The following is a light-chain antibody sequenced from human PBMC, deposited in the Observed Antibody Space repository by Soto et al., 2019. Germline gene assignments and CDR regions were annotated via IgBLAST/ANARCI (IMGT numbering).Light chain of an antibody. CDR2: NND. CDR1: RSNIGSNP. J-gene: IGLJ3*02. CDR3: AAWDDSLIGFWV. V-gene: IGLV1-44*01. Sequence: QSVLTQPPSASGTPGQRVGFFCSGSRSNIGSNPVSWYQQLPGTAPKLLIYNNDQRPSGVPNRFSGSKSGTTASLAISGLRSEDEADYYCAAWDDSLIGFWVFGGGTQLTVL.